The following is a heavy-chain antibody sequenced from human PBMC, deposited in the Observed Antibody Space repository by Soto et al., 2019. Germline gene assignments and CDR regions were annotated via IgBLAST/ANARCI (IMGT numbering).Heavy chain of an antibody. CDR1: GGSIRSGDYY. V-gene: IGHV4-30-4*01. CDR2: VYYSGTT. CDR3: ARAPGDFYDNRQGYFDY. Sequence: PSETLSLTCTVSGGSIRSGDYYWSWVRQPPGKGLEWIGFVYYSGTTYYNPSLQSRVAISVDTSKNHFSLKLSSVTAADTAVYYCARAPGDFYDNRQGYFDYWGQGTLVTVSS. J-gene: IGHJ4*02. D-gene: IGHD3-22*01.